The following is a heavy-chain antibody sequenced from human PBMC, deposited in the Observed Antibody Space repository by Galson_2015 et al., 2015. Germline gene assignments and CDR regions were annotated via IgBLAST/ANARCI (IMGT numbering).Heavy chain of an antibody. D-gene: IGHD2-8*02. Sequence: SLRLSCATSGFDFNTYSVSWVRQPPGKGLEWVSFIDTTSTIIYYADSVKGRFSTSRDSATKSLFLQMNSLRDEDTALYYCARDVGYCTGGDCYRYFESWGQGTLVTVSS. CDR1: GFDFNTYS. CDR2: IDTTSTII. CDR3: ARDVGYCTGGDCYRYFES. J-gene: IGHJ4*02. V-gene: IGHV3-48*02.